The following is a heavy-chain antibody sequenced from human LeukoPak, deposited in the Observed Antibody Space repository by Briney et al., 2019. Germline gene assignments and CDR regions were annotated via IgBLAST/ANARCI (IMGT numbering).Heavy chain of an antibody. Sequence: ASVKVSCKASGYTFSNYGFSWVRQGPGQGLEWMGWISVYNGNTNYAQKFQGRVTMTTDTTTRTAFMELRSLRSDDTGVYFCARDEGSGYDSLDYWGQGTLVTVSS. CDR1: GYTFSNYG. CDR2: ISVYNGNT. CDR3: ARDEGSGYDSLDY. D-gene: IGHD5-12*01. J-gene: IGHJ4*02. V-gene: IGHV1-18*01.